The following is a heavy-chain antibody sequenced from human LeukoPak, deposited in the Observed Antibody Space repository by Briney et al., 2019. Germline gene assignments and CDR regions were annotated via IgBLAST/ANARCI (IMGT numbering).Heavy chain of an antibody. V-gene: IGHV1-3*01. J-gene: IGHJ3*02. Sequence: GASVKVSCKASGYSFITYDMYWVRQAPGQRLEWMGWIIPGNGKTKYSRKFQGRVSITRDTSATTVYMDLSSLRSEDTAVYYCARDGVVGTGIAFDIWGQGTMVTVSS. D-gene: IGHD7-27*01. CDR3: ARDGVVGTGIAFDI. CDR1: GYSFITYD. CDR2: IIPGNGKT.